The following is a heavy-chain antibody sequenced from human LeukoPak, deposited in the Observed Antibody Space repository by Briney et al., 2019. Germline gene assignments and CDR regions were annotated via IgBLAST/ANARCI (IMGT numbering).Heavy chain of an antibody. J-gene: IGHJ5*02. CDR1: GYTFTGYY. CDR2: INPNSGGT. Sequence: ASVKVSCKASGYTFTGYYMHWVRQAPGQGLEWMGWINPNSGGTNYAQKFQGRVTMTRDTSISTAYMELSRLRSNDTAAYYCARGLGYSSGWYGGFDPWGQGTLVTVSS. D-gene: IGHD6-19*01. CDR3: ARGLGYSSGWYGGFDP. V-gene: IGHV1-2*02.